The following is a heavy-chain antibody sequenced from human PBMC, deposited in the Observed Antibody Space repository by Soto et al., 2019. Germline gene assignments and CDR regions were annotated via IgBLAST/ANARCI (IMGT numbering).Heavy chain of an antibody. Sequence: PGKGLEWIGYIYYSGSTSYNPSLKSRVTISVDTSKNQFSLKLSSVTAADTAVYYCXXXXXXXXXXXXXXWGQGTLVTAPQ. J-gene: IGHJ4*02. CDR2: IYYSGST. V-gene: IGHV4-59*01. CDR3: XXXXXXXXXXXXXX.